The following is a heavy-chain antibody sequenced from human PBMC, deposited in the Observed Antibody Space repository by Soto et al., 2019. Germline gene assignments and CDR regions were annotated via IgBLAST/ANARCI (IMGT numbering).Heavy chain of an antibody. D-gene: IGHD4-17*01. Sequence: QVQLVQSGAEVKKPGSSVKVSCTASGGTFSSYAISWVRQAPGQGLEWMGGIIPIFGTANYAQKFQGRVTITADESTSTAYMELSSLRSEDTAVYYCAREYYGDPNYYFDYWGQGTLVTVSS. CDR3: AREYYGDPNYYFDY. CDR1: GGTFSSYA. CDR2: IIPIFGTA. V-gene: IGHV1-69*01. J-gene: IGHJ4*02.